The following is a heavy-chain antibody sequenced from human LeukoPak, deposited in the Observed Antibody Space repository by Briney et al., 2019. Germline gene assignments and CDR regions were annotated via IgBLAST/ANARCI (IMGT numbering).Heavy chain of an antibody. V-gene: IGHV4-31*03. J-gene: IGHJ6*02. CDR1: GGSISSGGYY. Sequence: PSETLSLTCTVSGGSISSGGYYWSWIRQHPGKGLEWIGYIYYSGSTYYNPSLQSRVTISVDTSKIQFSLKLSSVTAADTAVYYCAREGVAGWGLYGMDVWGQGTTVTVSS. CDR2: IYYSGST. CDR3: AREGVAGWGLYGMDV. D-gene: IGHD6-19*01.